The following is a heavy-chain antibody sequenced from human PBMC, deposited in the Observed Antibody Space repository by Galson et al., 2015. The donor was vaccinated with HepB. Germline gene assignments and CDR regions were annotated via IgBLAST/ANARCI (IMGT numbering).Heavy chain of an antibody. CDR1: GFTFSSNW. CDR2: IKQDGSER. J-gene: IGHJ4*02. D-gene: IGHD3-10*02. V-gene: IGHV3-7*01. CDR3: ARVRSYYYIPYSDY. Sequence: SLRLSCAASGFTFSSNWMSWVRQAPGKGLEWVANIKQDGSERYYVDSVKGRFTISRDNAKNSLYLQMNSLRAEDTAVYYCARVRSYYYIPYSDYWGQGTLVTVSS.